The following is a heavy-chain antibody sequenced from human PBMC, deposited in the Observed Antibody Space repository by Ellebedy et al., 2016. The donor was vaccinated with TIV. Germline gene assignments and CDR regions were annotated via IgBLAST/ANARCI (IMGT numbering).Heavy chain of an antibody. V-gene: IGHV3-23*01. J-gene: IGHJ4*02. CDR1: GFTFSSFV. CDR3: AKDRALGYCTGGSCNTK. Sequence: PGGSLRLSCAASGFTFSSFVMSWVRQAPGKGLEWVSAISGSGGSTYYADSVKGRCTISRDISRNTLYLQMNSLTAEDTAVYYCAKDRALGYCTGGSCNTKWGQGTLVTVSS. CDR2: ISGSGGST. D-gene: IGHD2-15*01.